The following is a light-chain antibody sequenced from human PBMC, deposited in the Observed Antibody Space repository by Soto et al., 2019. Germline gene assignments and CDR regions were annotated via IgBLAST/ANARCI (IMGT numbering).Light chain of an antibody. Sequence: EIVLTQSPGTLSLSPGERATLSCRASQSVSSTYLAWYQQKPGQAPRLLLYGASSRATGIPDRFSGSGSGTDFTLTISTVEPDDFAVYYCQHYGTSSSTFGQGTKVDIK. CDR1: QSVSSTY. CDR3: QHYGTSSST. CDR2: GAS. V-gene: IGKV3-20*01. J-gene: IGKJ2*01.